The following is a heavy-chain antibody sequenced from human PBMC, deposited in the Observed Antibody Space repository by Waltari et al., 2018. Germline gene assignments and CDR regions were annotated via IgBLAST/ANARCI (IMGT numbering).Heavy chain of an antibody. CDR3: ARDRTLYYYMDV. CDR2: IKQDGSEK. Sequence: EVQLVESGGGLVQPGGSRRLSWAASGFTCSSYWMGWVPQAPGKGLEWVANIKQDGSEKYYVASVKGRFTISRDNAKNSLYLQMNSLRAEDTAVYYCARDRTLYYYMDVWGKGTTVTISS. V-gene: IGHV3-7*01. J-gene: IGHJ6*03. CDR1: GFTCSSYW.